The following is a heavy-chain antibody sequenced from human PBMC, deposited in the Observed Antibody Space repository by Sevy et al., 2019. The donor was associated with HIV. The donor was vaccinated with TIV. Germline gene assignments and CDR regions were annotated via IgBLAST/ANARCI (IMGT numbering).Heavy chain of an antibody. V-gene: IGHV3-21*06. Sequence: GGSLRLSCAASGFTFSNYNINWVRQSPGKGLEWVSFISTSSGYIYYADSVKGRFTISRDNAKNSLYLQMNSLRAEDTAVYYCAGGRYDSSGSFDAFDIWGQGTMVTVSS. J-gene: IGHJ3*02. CDR3: AGGRYDSSGSFDAFDI. CDR1: GFTFSNYN. CDR2: ISTSSGYI. D-gene: IGHD3-22*01.